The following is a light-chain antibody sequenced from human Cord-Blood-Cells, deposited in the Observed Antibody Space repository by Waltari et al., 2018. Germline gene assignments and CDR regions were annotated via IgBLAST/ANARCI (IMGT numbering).Light chain of an antibody. CDR1: RSAVGGYHY. CDR3: SSYAGSNNFVV. CDR2: EVI. J-gene: IGLJ2*01. V-gene: IGLV2-8*01. Sequence: QSALTPPPPACGSPGQSVPLSCTGTRSAVGGYHYVSWYQQHPGTAPKLMIYEVIKRPSVVPARFSGSTSGNTASLTVSGLQAEDEADYYCSSYAGSNNFVVFGGGTKLTVL.